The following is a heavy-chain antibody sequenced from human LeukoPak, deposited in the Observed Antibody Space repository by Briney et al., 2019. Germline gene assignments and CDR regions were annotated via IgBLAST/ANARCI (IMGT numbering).Heavy chain of an antibody. CDR2: IRYDGSNK. V-gene: IGHV3-30*02. D-gene: IGHD3-22*01. CDR3: AKDRRPHYYDSSGQENWFDP. Sequence: PGGSLRLSCAASGFTFSSYGMHWVRQAPGKGLEWVAFIRYDGSNKYYAGSVKGRFTISRDNSKNTLYLQMNSLRAEDTAVYYCAKDRRPHYYDSSGQENWFDPWGQGTLVTVSS. CDR1: GFTFSSYG. J-gene: IGHJ5*02.